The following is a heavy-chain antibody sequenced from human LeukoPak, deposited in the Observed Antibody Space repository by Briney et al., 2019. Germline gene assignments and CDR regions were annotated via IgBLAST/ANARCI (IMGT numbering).Heavy chain of an antibody. CDR3: AKGGYYDSSGYLDY. V-gene: IGHV1-69*05. J-gene: IGHJ4*02. CDR2: IIPIFGTA. Sequence: SVKVSCKASGGTFSSYAISWVRQAPGQGLEWMGGIIPIFGTANYAQKFQGRVAMTRDTSTNTVYMELSSLRSEDTAVYYCAKGGYYDSSGYLDYWGQGTLVTVSS. CDR1: GGTFSSYA. D-gene: IGHD3-22*01.